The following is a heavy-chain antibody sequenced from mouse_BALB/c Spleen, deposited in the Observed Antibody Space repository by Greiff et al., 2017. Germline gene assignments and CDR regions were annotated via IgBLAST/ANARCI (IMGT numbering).Heavy chain of an antibody. CDR2: ISNLEYSI. V-gene: IGHV5-15*02. Sequence: EVNLVESGGGLVQPGGSRKLSCAASGFTFSDYGMAWVRQAPGKGPEWVAFISNLEYSIYYADTVTGRFTISRENAKNTLYLEMSSLRSEDTAMYYCAREGYYYGSYFDVWGAGTTVTVSS. CDR1: GFTFSDYG. CDR3: AREGYYYGSYFDV. D-gene: IGHD1-1*01. J-gene: IGHJ1*01.